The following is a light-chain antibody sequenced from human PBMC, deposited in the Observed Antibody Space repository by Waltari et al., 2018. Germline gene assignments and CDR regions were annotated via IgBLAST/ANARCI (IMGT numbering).Light chain of an antibody. CDR2: EVN. Sequence: QSALTQPPSASGSPGQSVTISCTGTSSDVGGYNNFTWYQHHPGKAPKHLISEVNKRPSGVPDRFSGSKSGNTASLTVSGLQADDEADYYCTSYAGSHNWVFGGGTKLTVL. CDR3: TSYAGSHNWV. CDR1: SSDVGGYNN. J-gene: IGLJ2*01. V-gene: IGLV2-8*01.